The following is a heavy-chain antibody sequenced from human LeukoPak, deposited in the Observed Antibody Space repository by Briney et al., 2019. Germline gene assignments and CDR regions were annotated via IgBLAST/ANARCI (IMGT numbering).Heavy chain of an antibody. D-gene: IGHD3-16*02. CDR3: ARDLSLDY. Sequence: GGSLRLSCAASGFTFSSYAMHWVRQAPGKGLEYVSAISSNGGSTYYANPVKGRFTISRDNSKNTLYLQMGSLRAEDMAVYYCARDLSLDYWGQGTLVTVSS. J-gene: IGHJ4*02. CDR1: GFTFSSYA. CDR2: ISSNGGST. V-gene: IGHV3-64*01.